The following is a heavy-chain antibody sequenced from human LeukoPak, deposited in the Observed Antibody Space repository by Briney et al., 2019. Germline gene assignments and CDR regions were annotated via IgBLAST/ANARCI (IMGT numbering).Heavy chain of an antibody. CDR3: EAAQDDSSGYSPDY. CDR2: IRSKAYGGTT. J-gene: IGHJ4*02. D-gene: IGHD3-22*01. V-gene: IGHV3-49*05. Sequence: KSGGSLRLSCTASGFTFGDYAMSWFRQAPGKGLEWVGFIRSKAYGGTTEYAASVKGRFTISRDDSKSIAYLQMNSLKTEDTAVYYCEAAQDDSSGYSPDYWGQGTLVTVSS. CDR1: GFTFGDYA.